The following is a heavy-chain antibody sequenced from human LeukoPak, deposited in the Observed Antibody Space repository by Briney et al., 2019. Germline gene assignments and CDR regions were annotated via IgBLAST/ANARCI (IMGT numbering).Heavy chain of an antibody. D-gene: IGHD3-10*01. CDR1: GFTFSDHY. CDR3: ARDYGSGKDVDY. CDR2: SRNRAKSYTT. V-gene: IGHV3-72*01. J-gene: IGHJ4*02. Sequence: GGSLRLSCAVSGFTFSDHYMDWVRQAPGKGLEWVGRSRNRAKSYTTDYAASVKGRFTISRDDSKSTLYLQMNSLETEDTAVYYCARDYGSGKDVDYWGQGTLVTVSS.